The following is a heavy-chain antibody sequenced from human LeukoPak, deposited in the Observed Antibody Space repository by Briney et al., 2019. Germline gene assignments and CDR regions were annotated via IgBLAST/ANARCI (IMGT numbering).Heavy chain of an antibody. CDR2: ISVSGGNT. CDR1: RFILNLYP. D-gene: IGHD6-25*01. Sequence: GGSLRLPCGASRFILNLYPMSWVRHSPGKALEWVSMISVSGGNTSYAVSVKGRFTISRANSRNTLYLQMNSLRARDTAVYSCANLPGSAESLGAFDIWGQGTMVTVSS. CDR3: ANLPGSAESLGAFDI. V-gene: IGHV3-23*01. J-gene: IGHJ3*02.